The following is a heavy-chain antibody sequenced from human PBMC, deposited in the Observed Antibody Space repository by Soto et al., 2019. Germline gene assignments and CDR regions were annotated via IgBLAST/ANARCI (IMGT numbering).Heavy chain of an antibody. CDR1: GGSISSYY. D-gene: IGHD1-26*01. V-gene: IGHV4-59*01. Sequence: QLQLQESGPGLVKPSETLSLTCTVSGGSISSYYWNWIRQPPGKGLEWLGYINDSGSTNYSPPPKSRITVSIDTSRNHFSLTLISVTAADTAVYYCARLRYTGSDFDCSGQGTLVTVSS. CDR3: ARLRYTGSDFDC. CDR2: INDSGST. J-gene: IGHJ4*02.